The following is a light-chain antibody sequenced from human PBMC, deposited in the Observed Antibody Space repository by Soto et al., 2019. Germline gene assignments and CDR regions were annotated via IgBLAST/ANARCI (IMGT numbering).Light chain of an antibody. CDR3: QQYGSSLPIT. J-gene: IGKJ5*01. Sequence: EIELTQSPGTLSLSPGERATLSCRASQSVSGSYLAWYQQKPGQAPRLLIYGASSRATGIPDRFSGSGSGTDFTLTISRLEPEDFAVYYCQQYGSSLPITFGQGTRLEIK. CDR1: QSVSGSY. V-gene: IGKV3-20*01. CDR2: GAS.